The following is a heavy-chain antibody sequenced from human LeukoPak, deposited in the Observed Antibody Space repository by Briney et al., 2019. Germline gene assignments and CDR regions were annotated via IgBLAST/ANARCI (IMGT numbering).Heavy chain of an antibody. CDR1: GFTFSSYS. Sequence: GGSLRLSYAASGFTFSSYSMNWVRQAPGKGLEWVSSISSSSSYIYYADSVKGRFTISRDNAKNSLYLQMNSLRAEDTAVYYCASCALYYYYYMDVWGKGTTVTVSS. CDR2: ISSSSSYI. CDR3: ASCALYYYYYMDV. V-gene: IGHV3-21*01. J-gene: IGHJ6*03. D-gene: IGHD2-21*01.